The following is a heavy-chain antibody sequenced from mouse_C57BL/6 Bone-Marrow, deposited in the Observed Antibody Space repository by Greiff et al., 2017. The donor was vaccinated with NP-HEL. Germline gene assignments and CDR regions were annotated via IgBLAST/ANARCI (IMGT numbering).Heavy chain of an antibody. J-gene: IGHJ2*01. V-gene: IGHV1-64*01. CDR1: GYTFTSYW. D-gene: IGHD1-1*01. CDR2: IHPNSGST. CDR3: ARAPDYYGSSYYFDD. Sequence: QVQLQQPGAELVKPGASVKLSCKASGYTFTSYWMHWVKQRPGQGLEWIGMIHPNSGSTNYNEKFKSKATLTVDKSSSTAYMQLSSLTSEDSAVYYCARAPDYYGSSYYFDDWGQGTTLTVSS.